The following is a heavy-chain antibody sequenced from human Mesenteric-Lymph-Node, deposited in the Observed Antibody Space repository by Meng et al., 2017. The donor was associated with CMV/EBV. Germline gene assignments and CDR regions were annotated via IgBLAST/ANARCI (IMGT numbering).Heavy chain of an antibody. CDR2: IYSGGST. CDR1: GFTVSSNY. D-gene: IGHD3-3*01. V-gene: IGHV3-53*01. J-gene: IGHJ5*02. Sequence: GESLKISCAVSGFTVSSNYMSWVRQAPGKGLEWVSVIYSGGSTYYADSVKGRFTISRDNSKNTLYLQMNSLRAEDTAVYYCARYKTSTIFGVVIPLGWFDPWGQGTLVTVSS. CDR3: ARYKTSTIFGVVIPLGWFDP.